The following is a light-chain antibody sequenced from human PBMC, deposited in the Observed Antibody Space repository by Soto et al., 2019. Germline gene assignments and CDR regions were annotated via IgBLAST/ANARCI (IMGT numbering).Light chain of an antibody. CDR3: CSYAGSRTWV. J-gene: IGLJ3*02. CDR2: EGS. Sequence: QSALTQPASVSGSPGQSIIISCTGTSSDVGTYNLVSWYQQRPGKASKLMVYEGSKRPSGVSDRFSGSKSGNTASLTISGLQAEDEADYYCCSYAGSRTWVFGGGTKLPVL. CDR1: SSDVGTYNL. V-gene: IGLV2-23*01.